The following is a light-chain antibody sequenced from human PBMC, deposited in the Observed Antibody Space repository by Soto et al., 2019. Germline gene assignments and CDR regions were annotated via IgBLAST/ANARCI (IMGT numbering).Light chain of an antibody. V-gene: IGKV4-1*01. CDR3: QQYYTTPLT. Sequence: DFVMTQSPDSLAVSLGERATINCKSSQSVLYSSNNKNYLAWYQQKPGQPPKLLIYWASTRESGVPDRFNGSGSGTDFTLTISSLQAEDVAVYFCQQYYTTPLTFGRGTRLEIK. J-gene: IGKJ5*01. CDR1: QSVLYSSNNKNY. CDR2: WAS.